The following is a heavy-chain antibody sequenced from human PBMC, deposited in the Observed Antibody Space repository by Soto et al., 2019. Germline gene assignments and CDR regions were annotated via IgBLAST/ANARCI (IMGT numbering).Heavy chain of an antibody. J-gene: IGHJ6*02. CDR1: GFTVSSNY. D-gene: IGHD5-12*01. CDR3: ARVPGKLRWLQFVGPKVGGYYYGMDV. Sequence: GGSLRLSCAASGFTVSSNYTSWVRRAPGKGLEWVSAISGSGGSTYYADSVKGRFTISRDTSASTAYMELSSLRSEDTAVYYCARVPGKLRWLQFVGPKVGGYYYGMDVWGQGTTVTVSS. V-gene: IGHV3-23*01. CDR2: ISGSGGST.